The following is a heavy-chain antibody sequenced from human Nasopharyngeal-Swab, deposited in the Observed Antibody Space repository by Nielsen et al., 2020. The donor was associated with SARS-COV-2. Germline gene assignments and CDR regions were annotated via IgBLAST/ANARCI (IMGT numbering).Heavy chain of an antibody. J-gene: IGHJ3*02. Sequence: ASVKVSCKASGCTFTSYYMHWRRQAPGQGLEWMGISNPSGGSTSYPQKLQGRVTMTSDTSTSTVYMELNSLRSEDTAVYYCTRDRGVNDYVWGSYRKSDAFDIWGQGTMVTVSS. CDR2: SNPSGGST. CDR3: TRDRGVNDYVWGSYRKSDAFDI. CDR1: GCTFTSYY. V-gene: IGHV1-46*01. D-gene: IGHD3-16*01.